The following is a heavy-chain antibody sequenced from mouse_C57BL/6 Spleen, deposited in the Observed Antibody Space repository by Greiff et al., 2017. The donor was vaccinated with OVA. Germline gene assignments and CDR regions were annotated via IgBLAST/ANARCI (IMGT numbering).Heavy chain of an antibody. J-gene: IGHJ1*03. CDR3: ARGGGEDWYFDV. CDR1: GYTFTSYW. CDR2: IDPSDSET. V-gene: IGHV1-52*01. Sequence: VKLQQPGAELVRPGSSVKLSCKASGYTFTSYWMHWVKQRPIQGLEWIGNIDPSDSETHYNQKFKDKATLTVDKSSSTAYMQLSSLTSEDSAVYYCARGGGEDWYFDVWGTGTTVTVSS.